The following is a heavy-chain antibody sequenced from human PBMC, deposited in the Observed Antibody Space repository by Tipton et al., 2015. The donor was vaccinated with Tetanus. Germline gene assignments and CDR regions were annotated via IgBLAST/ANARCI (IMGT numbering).Heavy chain of an antibody. D-gene: IGHD2-2*01. CDR2: VYYNGNT. V-gene: IGHV4-61*08. Sequence: TLSLTCTVSGGSVRSGDYSWNWIRQPPGKGLEWIGYVYYNGNTHYNPALKSRVTISVDTSKNQFSLKLSSVTAADTAIYYCAREVPAAGHFDSWGQGTLVTVSS. J-gene: IGHJ4*02. CDR3: AREVPAAGHFDS. CDR1: GGSVRSGDYS.